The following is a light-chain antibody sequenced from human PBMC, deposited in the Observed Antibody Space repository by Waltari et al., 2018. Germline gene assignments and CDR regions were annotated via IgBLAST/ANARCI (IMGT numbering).Light chain of an antibody. CDR3: QSYDTSLRVV. J-gene: IGLJ2*01. Sequence: QSVLTQPPPVSGAPWQRVPIPCTGSGSNIGAGYDFHWYQQLPRAAPKLLIYGSTSRPLGVPDRFFGSTSGTSASLAITGLQAEDEADYYCQSYDTSLRVVFGGGTKLTVL. CDR1: GSNIGAGYD. V-gene: IGLV1-40*01. CDR2: GST.